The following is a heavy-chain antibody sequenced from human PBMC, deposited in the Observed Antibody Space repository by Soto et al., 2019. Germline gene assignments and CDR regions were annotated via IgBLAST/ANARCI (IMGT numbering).Heavy chain of an antibody. CDR1: GSSISSGYY. V-gene: IGHV4-38-2*01. J-gene: IGHJ4*02. D-gene: IGHD2-21*02. CDR3: ARGWGGGDEAYFDF. Sequence: SETLSLTCAVSGSSISSGYYWGWALQPPEKGLEWVGSMYHSGRTYYNPSLKNRVTISVDTSKNQFSLKLSSVTAADTAVFYCARGWGGGDEAYFDFWDKGILGTVSS. CDR2: MYHSGRT.